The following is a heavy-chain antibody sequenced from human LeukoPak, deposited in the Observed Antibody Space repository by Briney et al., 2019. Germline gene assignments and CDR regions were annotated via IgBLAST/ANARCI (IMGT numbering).Heavy chain of an antibody. V-gene: IGHV1-18*01. CDR3: ARDHDYGDYVSAFDI. Sequence: ASVKVSCKASGYTFTSYGISWVRQAPGQGLEWMGWISAYNGNTNYAQKLQGRVTMTTDTSTSTAYMELRSLRSDDTAVYYCARDHDYGDYVSAFDIWGQGTMVTVSS. J-gene: IGHJ3*02. CDR1: GYTFTSYG. D-gene: IGHD4-17*01. CDR2: ISAYNGNT.